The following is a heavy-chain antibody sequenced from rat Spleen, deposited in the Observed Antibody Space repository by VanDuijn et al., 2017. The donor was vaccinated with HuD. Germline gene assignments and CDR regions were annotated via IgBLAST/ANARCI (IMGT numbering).Heavy chain of an antibody. J-gene: IGHJ2*01. V-gene: IGHV5-25*01. CDR1: GFSFSNYY. CDR2: ISTSGGKT. Sequence: EVQLVESGGGLVQPGRSMKVSCAASGFSFSNYYMAWVRQAPTKGLEWVASISTSGGKTYYRESVKGRFTLSRDNAKSTLYLQMDSLRSEDTAIYYWPRVIPPLDYWGQGVMVTVSS. CDR3: PRVIPPLDY. D-gene: IGHD3-8*01.